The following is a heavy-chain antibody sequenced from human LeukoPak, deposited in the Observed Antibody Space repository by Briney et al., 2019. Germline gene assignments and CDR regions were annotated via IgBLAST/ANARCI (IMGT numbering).Heavy chain of an antibody. Sequence: ASVKVSCKASGGTFSSYAISWVRQAPGQGLEWMGGIIPFFGTTNYAQKFQGRVTITADESTSTAYMELRSLRSEDTAVYYCARSFIVGATSYNWFDPWGQGTLVTVSS. D-gene: IGHD1-26*01. CDR3: ARSFIVGATSYNWFDP. CDR2: IIPFFGTT. CDR1: GGTFSSYA. J-gene: IGHJ5*02. V-gene: IGHV1-69*13.